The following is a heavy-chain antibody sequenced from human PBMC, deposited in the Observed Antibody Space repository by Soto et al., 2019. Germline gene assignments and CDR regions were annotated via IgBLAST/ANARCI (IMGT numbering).Heavy chain of an antibody. CDR2: IYYSGST. Sequence: QVQLQESGPGLVKPSETLSLTCTVSGGSISSYYWSWIRQPPGKGLEWIGYIYYSGSTNYNPSLQSRVTISVDTSKNQSSLKLSSVTAADTAVYYCARRYGYYFDYWGQGTLVTVSS. D-gene: IGHD4-17*01. J-gene: IGHJ4*02. CDR1: GGSISSYY. V-gene: IGHV4-59*08. CDR3: ARRYGYYFDY.